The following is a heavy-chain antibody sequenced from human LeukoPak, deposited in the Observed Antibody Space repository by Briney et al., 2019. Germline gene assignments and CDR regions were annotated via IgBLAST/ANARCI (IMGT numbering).Heavy chain of an antibody. CDR1: GFTFDDYG. CDR2: INWNGGST. CDR3: ARGRRRGFGIAVAGSGGY. J-gene: IGHJ4*02. V-gene: IGHV3-20*04. D-gene: IGHD6-19*01. Sequence: GGSLRLSCAASGFTFDDYGMSWARQAPGKGLEWVSGINWNGGSTGYADSVKGRFTISRDNAKNSLYLQMNSLRAEDTALYYCARGRRRGFGIAVAGSGGYWGQGTLVTVSS.